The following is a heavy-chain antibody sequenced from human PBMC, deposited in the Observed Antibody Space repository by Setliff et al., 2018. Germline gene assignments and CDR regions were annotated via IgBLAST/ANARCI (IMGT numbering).Heavy chain of an antibody. Sequence: PSETLSLTCDVSGRSFSSDSFWAWIRQPPGKGLEWIGSIYYSGSTYYNPSLESRVTISVDTSKNQVSLKLSSMTAADTAVYYCARGRPPLVGDYWGQGTLVTVSS. D-gene: IGHD2-2*01. CDR3: ARGRPPLVGDY. J-gene: IGHJ4*02. V-gene: IGHV4-38-2*01. CDR1: GRSFSSDSF. CDR2: IYYSGST.